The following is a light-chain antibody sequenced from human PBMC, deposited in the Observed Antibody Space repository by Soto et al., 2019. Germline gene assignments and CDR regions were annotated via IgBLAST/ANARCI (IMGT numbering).Light chain of an antibody. V-gene: IGLV1-44*01. CDR3: AAWYDSLNGVV. CDR1: SSNIGSHT. J-gene: IGLJ2*01. CDR2: SNT. Sequence: QSVLTQPPSASGTPGQTIAISCSGGSSNIGSHTVNWYQQLPGTAPRLLIYSNTQRPSGVPDRFSGSKSGTSASLAISGLQSEYEDDYYCAAWYDSLNGVVFGGGTKVTVL.